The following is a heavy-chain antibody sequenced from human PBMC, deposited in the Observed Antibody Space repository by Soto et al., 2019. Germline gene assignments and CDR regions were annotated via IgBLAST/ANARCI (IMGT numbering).Heavy chain of an antibody. CDR2: IIPIFGTA. V-gene: IGHV1-69*01. CDR1: GGTFSSYA. Sequence: QVQLVQSGAEVKKPGSSVKVSCKASGGTFSSYAISWVRQAPGQGLEWMGGIIPIFGTANYAQKFQGRVTITADESTSTAYMELGSLRSEDTAVYYCARGGAGDFWSGYYADYWGQGTLVTVSS. J-gene: IGHJ4*02. CDR3: ARGGAGDFWSGYYADY. D-gene: IGHD3-3*01.